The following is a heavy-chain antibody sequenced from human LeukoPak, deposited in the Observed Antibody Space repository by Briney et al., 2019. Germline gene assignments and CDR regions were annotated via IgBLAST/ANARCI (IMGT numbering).Heavy chain of an antibody. J-gene: IGHJ4*02. Sequence: GGSLRLSCAASGFTFTRHAMMWVRQAPGKGLDWVSVITASGRSTSYAHSVRARFSVSRDNSKNTLYVQMHNLRAEDTAIYYCARGVAGEGAYPLDYWGQGTLVTVSS. CDR3: ARGVAGEGAYPLDY. CDR2: ITASGRST. CDR1: GFTFTRHA. V-gene: IGHV3-23*01. D-gene: IGHD3-16*01.